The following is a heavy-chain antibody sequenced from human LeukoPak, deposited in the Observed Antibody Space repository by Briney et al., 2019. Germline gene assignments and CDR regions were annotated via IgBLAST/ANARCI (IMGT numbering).Heavy chain of an antibody. V-gene: IGHV1-69*05. CDR1: GGTFSSYA. CDR2: IIPIFGTA. D-gene: IGHD2-21*02. J-gene: IGHJ5*02. Sequence: ASVKVSCKASGGTFSSYAISWVRQAPGQGLEWMGRIIPIFGTANYAQKLQGRVTMTTDTSTSTAYMELRSLRSDDTAVYYCARDPEQYCGGDCYSNWFDPWGQGTLVTVSS. CDR3: ARDPEQYCGGDCYSNWFDP.